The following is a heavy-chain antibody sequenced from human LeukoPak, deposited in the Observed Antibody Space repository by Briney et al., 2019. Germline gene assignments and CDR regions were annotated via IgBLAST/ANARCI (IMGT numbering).Heavy chain of an antibody. CDR2: IYYSGST. CDR1: GGSISSYY. V-gene: IGHV4-59*01. D-gene: IGHD1-26*01. CDR3: ARVPTGVGALDY. J-gene: IGHJ4*02. Sequence: SETLSLTCAVSGGSISSYYWSWIRQPPGKGLEWIGYIYYSGSTNYNPSLKSRVTISVDTSKNQFSLKLSSVTAADTAVYYCARVPTGVGALDYWGQGTLVTVSS.